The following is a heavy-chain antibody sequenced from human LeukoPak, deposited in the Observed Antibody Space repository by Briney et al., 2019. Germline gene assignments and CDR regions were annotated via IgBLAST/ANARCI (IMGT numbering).Heavy chain of an antibody. CDR1: GFTFSSYG. CDR3: AKLCFDY. V-gene: IGHV3-33*06. D-gene: IGHD2-2*01. J-gene: IGHJ4*02. CDR2: IWYDGSNK. Sequence: GGSLRLSCAASGFTFSSYGMHWVRQAPGKGLEWVAVIWYDGSNKNYADSVKGRFTISRDNSKNTLYLQMNSLRAEDTAVYYCAKLCFDYWGQGTLVTVSS.